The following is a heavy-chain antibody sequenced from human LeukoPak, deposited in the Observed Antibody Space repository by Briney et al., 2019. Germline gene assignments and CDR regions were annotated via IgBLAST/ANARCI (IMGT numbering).Heavy chain of an antibody. V-gene: IGHV1-8*01. CDR1: GYTFTSYD. D-gene: IGHD5-24*01. CDR3: ARAGGYNLDY. J-gene: IGHJ4*02. CDR2: MNPNSGNT. Sequence: ASVKVSCKASGYTFTSYDINWVRQATGQGLERMGWMNPNSGNTGYEQKVQGRVTMTRNTSISTAYMELSSLRSEDTAVYYCARAGGYNLDYWGQGTLVTVSS.